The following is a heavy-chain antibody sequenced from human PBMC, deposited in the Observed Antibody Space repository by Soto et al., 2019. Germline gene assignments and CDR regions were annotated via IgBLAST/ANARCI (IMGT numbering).Heavy chain of an antibody. D-gene: IGHD2-2*01. CDR2: IRVSGDRT. CDR1: GFTCSSYA. V-gene: IGHV3-23*01. CDR3: ATEGDCITRNKPLDY. Sequence: EVLLLESGGGLVQPGGSLRLSCTASGFTCSSYAMCWVRQAPGKGLEWVSSIRVSGDRTFYADSVKGRFTISRDNSKNTLHLQMNSRRAEDAAVDYCATEGDCITRNKPLDYWGQGTLVTVSS. J-gene: IGHJ4*02.